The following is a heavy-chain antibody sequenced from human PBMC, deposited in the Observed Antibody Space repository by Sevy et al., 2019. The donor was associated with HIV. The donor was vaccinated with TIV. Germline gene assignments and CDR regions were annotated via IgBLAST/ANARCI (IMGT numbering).Heavy chain of an antibody. CDR1: GGSFSGYY. CDR3: ARGGRTRFYYGSGSLPYNWFDP. D-gene: IGHD3-10*01. J-gene: IGHJ5*02. V-gene: IGHV4-34*01. CDR2: INHSGST. Sequence: SETLSLTCAVYGGSFSGYYWSWIRQPPGKGLEWIGEINHSGSTNYNPSLKSRVTISVDTSKNQFSLKLSSVTAADTAVYCCARGGRTRFYYGSGSLPYNWFDPWGQGTLVTVSS.